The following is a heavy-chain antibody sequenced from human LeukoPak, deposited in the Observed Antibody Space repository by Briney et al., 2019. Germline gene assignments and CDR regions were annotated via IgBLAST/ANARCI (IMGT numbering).Heavy chain of an antibody. CDR3: AREDLYCGGDCYSGGFGS. J-gene: IGHJ4*02. Sequence: GGSLRLSCAASGFTFSSYWMSWVHQAPGKGLEWVANIKQDGSEKYYVDSVKGRFTIPRDNAKNSLYLQMNSLRADDTAVYYCAREDLYCGGDCYSGGFGSWGQGTLVTVSS. CDR1: GFTFSSYW. V-gene: IGHV3-7*01. CDR2: IKQDGSEK. D-gene: IGHD2-21*02.